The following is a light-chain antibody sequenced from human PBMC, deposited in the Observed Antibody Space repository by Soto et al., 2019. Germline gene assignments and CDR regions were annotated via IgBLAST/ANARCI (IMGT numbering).Light chain of an antibody. CDR2: KAS. CDR1: QSISRL. CDR3: QQYNTYPWT. Sequence: DIQMTQSPSTLSASVGDRVTITCRASQSISRLLAWYQQKPGKAPKVLIYKASSLESGVPSRFSGSGSGTEFTITISSLQPDDFATYYCQQYNTYPWTFGQGTTVEIK. J-gene: IGKJ1*01. V-gene: IGKV1-5*03.